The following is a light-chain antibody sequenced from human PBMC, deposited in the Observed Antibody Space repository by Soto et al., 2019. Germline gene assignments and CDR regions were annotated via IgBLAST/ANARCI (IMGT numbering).Light chain of an antibody. CDR3: QQYGSSPYT. J-gene: IGKJ2*01. CDR2: GAA. Sequence: EIVLTQSPGTLSLSPGERGILSCRASQSASSSYLAWYQQKAGQAPRLLIYGAASRATGIPDRFSGSGSGTDFTLTSSRLEPEDFAVYYCQQYGSSPYTFGQGTKLEIK. CDR1: QSASSSY. V-gene: IGKV3-20*01.